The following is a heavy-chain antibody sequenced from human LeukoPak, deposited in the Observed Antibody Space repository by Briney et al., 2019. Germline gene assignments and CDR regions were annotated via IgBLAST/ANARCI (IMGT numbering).Heavy chain of an antibody. V-gene: IGHV4-34*01. J-gene: IGHJ3*02. D-gene: IGHD3-3*01. CDR2: INHSGST. Sequence: SETLSLTCAVYGGSFSGYYWSWIRQPPGKGLEWIGEINHSGSTNYNPSLKSRVTISVDTSKKQFSLKLNSVTSADTAVYYCARAYVLRFLEWPNGAFDIWGQGTMVTVSS. CDR1: GGSFSGYY. CDR3: ARAYVLRFLEWPNGAFDI.